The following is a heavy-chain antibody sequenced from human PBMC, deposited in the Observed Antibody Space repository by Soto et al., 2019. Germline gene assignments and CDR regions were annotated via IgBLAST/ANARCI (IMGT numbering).Heavy chain of an antibody. CDR2: IYYSGST. V-gene: IGHV4-30-4*01. CDR3: ASYRVGHAFDI. CDR1: GGSISSGDYY. J-gene: IGHJ3*02. Sequence: QVQLQESGPGLVKPSQTLSLTCTVSGGSISSGDYYWSWIRQPPGKGLEWIGYIYYSGSTYYNPSLKXRXTXSXXTSKNQSSLKLSSVTAADTAVYYCASYRVGHAFDIWGQGTMVTVSS. D-gene: IGHD1-26*01.